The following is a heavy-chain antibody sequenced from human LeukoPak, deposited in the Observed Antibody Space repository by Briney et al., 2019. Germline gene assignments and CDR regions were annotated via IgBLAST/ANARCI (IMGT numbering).Heavy chain of an antibody. CDR2: IYYSGSI. J-gene: IGHJ4*02. D-gene: IGHD3-22*01. V-gene: IGHV4-28*05. CDR1: GYSISSSNW. Sequence: SETLSLTCAVSGYSISSSNWWGWIRQPPGKGLEWIGYIYYSGSIYYNPSLKSRVTMSVDTSKNQFSLKLSSVTAVDTAVYYCARTSYDSSGYYEYYFDYWGQGTLVTVSS. CDR3: ARTSYDSSGYYEYYFDY.